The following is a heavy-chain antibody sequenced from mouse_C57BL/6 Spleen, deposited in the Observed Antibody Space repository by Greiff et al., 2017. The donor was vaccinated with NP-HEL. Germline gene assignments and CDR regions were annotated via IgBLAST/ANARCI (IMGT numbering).Heavy chain of an antibody. V-gene: IGHV2-5*01. D-gene: IGHD1-1*01. CDR1: GFSLTSYG. CDR3: AKGYYRDYAMDY. J-gene: IGHJ4*01. CDR2: IWRGGST. Sequence: VKLMESGPGLVQPSQSLSITCTVSGFSLTSYGVHWVRQSPGKGLEWLGVIWRGGSTDYNAAFMSRLSITKDNSKSQVFFKMNSLQADDTAIYYCAKGYYRDYAMDYWGQGTSVTVSS.